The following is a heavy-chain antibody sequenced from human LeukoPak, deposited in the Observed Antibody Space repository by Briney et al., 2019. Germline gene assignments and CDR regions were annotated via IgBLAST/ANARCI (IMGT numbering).Heavy chain of an antibody. CDR2: IYPGDSDT. J-gene: IGHJ4*02. CDR1: GYRFTSYW. V-gene: IGHV5-51*03. Sequence: GESLKISCKGSGYRFTSYWIGWVRQMPGKGLEWMGIIYPGDSDTRYSPSFQGQVTISADKSISTAYLQWSSLKASDTAMYYCXXXXXGYXXPFDYWGQGTLVTVSS. D-gene: IGHD5-24*01. CDR3: XXXXXGYXXPFDY.